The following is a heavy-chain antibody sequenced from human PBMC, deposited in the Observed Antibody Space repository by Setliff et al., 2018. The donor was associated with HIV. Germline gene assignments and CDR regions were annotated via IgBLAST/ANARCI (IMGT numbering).Heavy chain of an antibody. CDR3: ARTIPAPDPDPERHPFDS. CDR1: GFTFSSYS. V-gene: IGHV3-30-3*01. CDR2: ISETAFFT. Sequence: GGSLRLSCSASGFTFSSYSMHWIRQAPGKGPEWVAAISETAFFTHYLDSVRGRFTISRDNSKDTLYLEVNSVRPEDTAIYYCARTIPAPDPDPERHPFDSWGQGTLVTVSS. J-gene: IGHJ4*03. D-gene: IGHD2-2*02.